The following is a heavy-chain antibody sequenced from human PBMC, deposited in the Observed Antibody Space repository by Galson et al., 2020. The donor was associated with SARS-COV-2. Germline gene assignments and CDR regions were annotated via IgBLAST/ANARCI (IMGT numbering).Heavy chain of an antibody. Sequence: ASVKVSCKASGYTFTSYYMHWVRQAPGQGLEWMGIINPSGGSTSYAQKFQGRVTMTRDTSTSTVYMELSSLRSEDTAVYYCARDLHEGQSGYYYPPRGFDYWGQGTLVTVSS. D-gene: IGHD3-22*01. CDR3: ARDLHEGQSGYYYPPRGFDY. CDR1: GYTFTSYY. V-gene: IGHV1-46*03. J-gene: IGHJ4*02. CDR2: INPSGGST.